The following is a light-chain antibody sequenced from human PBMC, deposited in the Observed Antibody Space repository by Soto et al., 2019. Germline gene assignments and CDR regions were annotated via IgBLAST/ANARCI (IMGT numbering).Light chain of an antibody. V-gene: IGKV1-27*01. Sequence: DFQLTQSPSSLSTSIGGRVTITCRASPGMSSSLAWYQQKPGKPPRPLIYASSSLHSGVPPRFSDSGSGTEFTLTISSLQPEDVATYYCQKYNTAPRTFGQGTKVEIK. CDR2: ASS. J-gene: IGKJ1*01. CDR3: QKYNTAPRT. CDR1: PGMSSS.